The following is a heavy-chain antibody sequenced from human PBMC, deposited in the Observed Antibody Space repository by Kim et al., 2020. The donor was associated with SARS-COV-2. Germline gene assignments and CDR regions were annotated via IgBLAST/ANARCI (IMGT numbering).Heavy chain of an antibody. V-gene: IGHV1-2*02. J-gene: IGHJ5*02. CDR3: ASSGYGSRGWFDP. D-gene: IGHD3-10*01. Sequence: NYAQKCQGRVTMTRDTSISAAYRELSRLRSDDTAVYYCASSGYGSRGWFDPWGQGTLVTVSS.